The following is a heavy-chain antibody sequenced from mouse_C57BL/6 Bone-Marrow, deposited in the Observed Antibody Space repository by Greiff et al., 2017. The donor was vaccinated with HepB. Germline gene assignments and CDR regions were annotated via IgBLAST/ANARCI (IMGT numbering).Heavy chain of an antibody. CDR1: GYTFTSYW. Sequence: QVQLQQPGAELVMPGASVKLSCKASGYTFTSYWMHWVKQRPGQGLEWIGEIDPSDSYTNYNQKFKCKSTLTVDKSSSTAYMQLSSLTSEDSAVYYCARNPYYDYSYAMDYWGQGTSVTVSS. CDR2: IDPSDSYT. J-gene: IGHJ4*01. CDR3: ARNPYYDYSYAMDY. D-gene: IGHD2-4*01. V-gene: IGHV1-69*01.